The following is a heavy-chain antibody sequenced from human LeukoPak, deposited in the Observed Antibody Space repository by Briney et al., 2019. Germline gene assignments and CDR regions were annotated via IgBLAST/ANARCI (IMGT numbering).Heavy chain of an antibody. J-gene: IGHJ6*03. CDR1: GFTFSSYS. V-gene: IGHV3-48*01. D-gene: IGHD2-2*01. Sequence: GGSLRLSCAASGFTFSSYSMNWVRQAPGKGLEWVSYISTSSSTIYYADSVKGRFTISRDNSKNTLYLQMNSLRAEDTAVYYCARDCSDAAAYYYYYYMDVWGKGTTVTVSS. CDR2: ISTSSSTI. CDR3: ARDCSDAAAYYYYYYMDV.